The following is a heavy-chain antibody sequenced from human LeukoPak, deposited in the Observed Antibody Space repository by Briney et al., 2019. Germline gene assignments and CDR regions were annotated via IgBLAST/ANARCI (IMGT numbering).Heavy chain of an antibody. CDR1: GFTFSSYG. Sequence: PGGSLRLSCAASGFTFSSYGMHWVRQAPGKGLEWVAFIRYDGSSKFYADSVKARFTISRDNSKNTLYLQMNSLRAEDTAVYYCAKSGPRFLEWSHKVGHYYYYMDVWGKGTTVTVSS. CDR3: AKSGPRFLEWSHKVGHYYYYMDV. D-gene: IGHD3-3*01. J-gene: IGHJ6*03. CDR2: IRYDGSSK. V-gene: IGHV3-30*02.